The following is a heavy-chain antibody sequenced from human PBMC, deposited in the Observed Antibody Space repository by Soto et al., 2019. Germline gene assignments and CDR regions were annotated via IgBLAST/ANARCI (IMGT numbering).Heavy chain of an antibody. V-gene: IGHV1-18*01. CDR2: ISAYNGNT. CDR3: ARVRGGSHSLYYYYYGMDV. J-gene: IGHJ6*02. D-gene: IGHD3-16*01. CDR1: GYTYTSYG. Sequence: GASVKVSCKASGYTYTSYGISWVRQAPEQGLDWMRWISAYNGNTNFAQKLQGRVTMTTDTSTSTAYMELRSLRSDDTAVYYCARVRGGSHSLYYYYYGMDVWGQGTTVTVSS.